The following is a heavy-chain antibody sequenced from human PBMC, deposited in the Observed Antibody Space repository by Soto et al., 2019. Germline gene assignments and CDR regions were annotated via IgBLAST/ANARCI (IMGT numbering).Heavy chain of an antibody. D-gene: IGHD3-3*01. CDR2: INPNSGGT. Sequence: QVQLVQSGAEVKKPGASVKVSCKASGYTFTGYYMHWVRQAPGQGLEWMGWINPNSGGTNYAQKFQGRVTMTREATISTAYSELSRLRSDDTAVYYCARVVIPSSVLRVLEWPQNWFDPWGQGTLVTVSS. CDR3: ARVVIPSSVLRVLEWPQNWFDP. J-gene: IGHJ5*02. V-gene: IGHV1-2*02. CDR1: GYTFTGYY.